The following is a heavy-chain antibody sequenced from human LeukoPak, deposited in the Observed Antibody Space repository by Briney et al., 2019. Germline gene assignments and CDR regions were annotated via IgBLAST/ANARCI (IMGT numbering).Heavy chain of an antibody. V-gene: IGHV1-2*02. J-gene: IGHJ4*02. CDR3: ASYPRYSSSPAFDY. Sequence: ASVKVSCKASGYTFTGYYMHWVRQAPGQGFEWMGWINPNTGGTNYAQNFQGRVTMTRDTSISTAYMELSGLRSDDTAVYYCASYPRYSSSPAFDYWGQGTLVTVSS. CDR1: GYTFTGYY. D-gene: IGHD6-6*01. CDR2: INPNTGGT.